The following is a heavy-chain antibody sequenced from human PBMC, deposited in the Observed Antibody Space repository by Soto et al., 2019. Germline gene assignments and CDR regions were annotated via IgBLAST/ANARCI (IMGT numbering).Heavy chain of an antibody. CDR2: ISYDGSHK. J-gene: IGHJ6*04. V-gene: IGHV3-30*03. D-gene: IGHD1-1*01. CDR3: ARKKVLAGTPCDYCYGQDV. CDR1: GFTFRSHG. Sequence: PGWSLRLSCAASGFTFRSHGMHWVRQAPGKGLEWVADISYDGSHKYYADSVKGRFTISRDNSKNTLYLQMNSLRVEDTAVYYFARKKVLAGTPCDYCYGQDVWGKGTTDTVS.